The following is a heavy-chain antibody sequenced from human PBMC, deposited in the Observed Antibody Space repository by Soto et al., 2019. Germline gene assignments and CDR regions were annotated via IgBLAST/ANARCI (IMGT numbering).Heavy chain of an antibody. CDR1: GDSMSSGGYY. CDR3: ARTGYSDYDFGY. V-gene: IGHV4-31*03. Sequence: PSETLSLTCSVSGDSMSSGGYYWSWIRQQPGKGVEWIGYIYHSGSTYYNPSLKSRVSISVDTSKSQFSLRLTSVTAADTAVYYCARTGYSDYDFGYWGQGTQVTLSS. CDR2: IYHSGST. D-gene: IGHD5-12*01. J-gene: IGHJ4*02.